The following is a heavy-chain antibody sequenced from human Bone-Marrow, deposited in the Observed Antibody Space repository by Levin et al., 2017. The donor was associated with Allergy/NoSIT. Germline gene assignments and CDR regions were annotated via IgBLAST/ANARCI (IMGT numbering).Heavy chain of an antibody. J-gene: IGHJ4*02. D-gene: IGHD5-24*01. Sequence: LRLSCTVSGGSFSGGGYHWSWIRQHPETGLEWIGYISYRGTTYYNPSLKSRVTMSVDTSKTQFSLNLSSVTAADTAVYFCAREDGYVFDCWGQGTPVTVSS. V-gene: IGHV4-31*03. CDR2: ISYRGTT. CDR3: AREDGYVFDC. CDR1: GGSFSGGGYH.